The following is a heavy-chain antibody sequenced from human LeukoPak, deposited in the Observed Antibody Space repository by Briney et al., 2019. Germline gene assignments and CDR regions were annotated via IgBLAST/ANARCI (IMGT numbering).Heavy chain of an antibody. CDR2: IYPGDSDT. D-gene: IGHD3-10*01. V-gene: IGHV5-51*01. CDR1: GYSFTSYC. Sequence: GESLQISCKGSGYSFTSYCIGWVRQMPGKGLEWRGIIYPGDSDTRYSTSFQGQVTISADKSLGTAYLQWSSLKASDTAIYYCARAAYFGSGSFGTFDYWGQGTLVTVSP. J-gene: IGHJ4*02. CDR3: ARAAYFGSGSFGTFDY.